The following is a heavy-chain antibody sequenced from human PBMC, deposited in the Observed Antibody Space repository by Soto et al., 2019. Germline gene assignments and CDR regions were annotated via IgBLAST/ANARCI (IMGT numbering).Heavy chain of an antibody. D-gene: IGHD6-19*01. CDR1: GGSFSGYY. V-gene: IGHV4-34*01. CDR3: ARARLSSGWNLFYYYGMDV. CDR2: INHSGST. Sequence: SSETLSLTCAVYGGSFSGYYWSWIRQPPGKGLEWIGEINHSGSTNYNPSLKSRVTISVDTSKNQFSLKLSSVTAADTAVYYCARARLSSGWNLFYYYGMDVWGQGTTVTVSS. J-gene: IGHJ6*02.